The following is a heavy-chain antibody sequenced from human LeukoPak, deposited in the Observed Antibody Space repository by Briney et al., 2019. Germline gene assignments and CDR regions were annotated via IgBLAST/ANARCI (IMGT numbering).Heavy chain of an antibody. D-gene: IGHD6-25*01. CDR3: ARDPDIEAAYYFDY. CDR2: ISYDGSDK. CDR1: GFTFSSYA. V-gene: IGHV3-30*04. Sequence: GGSLRLSCAASGFTFSSYAMHWVRQAPGKGLEWVAVISYDGSDKYSADSVKGRFTVPRDNSKNTLYLQMNSLRAEDTAVYYCARDPDIEAAYYFDYWGQGTLVTVSS. J-gene: IGHJ4*02.